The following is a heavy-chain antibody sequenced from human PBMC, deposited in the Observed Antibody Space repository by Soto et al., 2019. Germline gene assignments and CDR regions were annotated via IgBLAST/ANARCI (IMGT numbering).Heavy chain of an antibody. CDR3: ARERSNGYNYLDY. V-gene: IGHV4-31*03. J-gene: IGHJ4*02. CDR2: IYYSGST. CDR1: GGSISSGGYY. Sequence: SETLSLTCTVSGGSISSGGYYWSWIRQHPGKGLEWIGYIYYSGSTYYNPSLKSRVTISVDTSKNQFSPKLSSVTAADTAVYYCARERSNGYNYLDYWGQGTLVTVSS. D-gene: IGHD5-12*01.